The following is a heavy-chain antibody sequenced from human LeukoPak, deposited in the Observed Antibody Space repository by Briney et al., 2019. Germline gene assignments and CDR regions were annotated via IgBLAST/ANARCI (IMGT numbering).Heavy chain of an antibody. CDR1: GFIFSFYG. CDR3: AKEGDWNDVTLMDV. J-gene: IGHJ6*03. Sequence: GGSLRLSCASSGFIFSFYGMHWARQAPGKGLEWVSFIRSDGSNKYCADSVKGRFTISRDNSKNTLYLQMNSLRPEDTAVYYCAKEGDWNDVTLMDVWGKGTTVTISS. CDR2: IRSDGSNK. D-gene: IGHD1-1*01. V-gene: IGHV3-30*02.